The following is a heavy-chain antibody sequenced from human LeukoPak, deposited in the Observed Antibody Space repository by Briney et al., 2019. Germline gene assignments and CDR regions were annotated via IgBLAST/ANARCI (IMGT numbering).Heavy chain of an antibody. V-gene: IGHV1-46*01. CDR3: ARVNYHDSSGYFSSPSFDY. CDR2: INPSGGTT. D-gene: IGHD3-22*01. CDR1: GYTFTNYY. J-gene: IGHJ4*02. Sequence: ASVKVSCEASGYTFTNYYIHWVRQAPGQGLEWMGIINPSGGTTNYAQRFQGRVTMTRETPTSTVYMELSSLRSEDTALYYCARVNYHDSSGYFSSPSFDYWGQGTLVTVSS.